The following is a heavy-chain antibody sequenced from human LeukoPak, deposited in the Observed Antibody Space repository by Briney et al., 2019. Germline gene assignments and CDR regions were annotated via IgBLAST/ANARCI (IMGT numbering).Heavy chain of an antibody. CDR1: GYTFTSYG. CDR3: ARGDRGGWYYDSSGYFNYFDY. J-gene: IGHJ4*02. V-gene: IGHV1-18*01. Sequence: GASLKVSCKASGYTFTSYGISWVRQAPGQGLEWMGWISAYNGNTNYAQKLQGRVTMTTDTSTSTAYMELRSLRSDDTAVYYCARGDRGGWYYDSSGYFNYFDYWGQGTLVTVSS. CDR2: ISAYNGNT. D-gene: IGHD3-22*01.